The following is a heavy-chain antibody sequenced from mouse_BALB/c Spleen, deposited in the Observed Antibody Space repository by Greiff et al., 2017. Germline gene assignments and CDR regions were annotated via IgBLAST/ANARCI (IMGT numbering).Heavy chain of an antibody. D-gene: IGHD2-1*01. V-gene: IGHV1S126*01. J-gene: IGHJ4*01. Sequence: VQLQQSGPELVKPGASVKISCKASGYTFTSYWINWVKQRPGQGLEWIGNIYPSDSYTNYNQKFKDKATLTVDKSSSTAYMQLSSPTSEDSAVYYCTREVTTYYYAMDYWGQGTSVTVSS. CDR2: IYPSDSYT. CDR3: TREVTTYYYAMDY. CDR1: GYTFTSYW.